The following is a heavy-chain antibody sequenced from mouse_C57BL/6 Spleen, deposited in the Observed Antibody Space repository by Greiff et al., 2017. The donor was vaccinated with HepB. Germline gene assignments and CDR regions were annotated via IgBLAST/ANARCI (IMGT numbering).Heavy chain of an antibody. CDR2: IYPRSGNT. V-gene: IGHV1-81*01. Sequence: QVQLQQSGAELARPGASVKLSCKASGYTFTSYGLSWVKQRTGQGLEWIGEIYPRSGNTYYNEKFKGKATLTADKSSSTAYMELRSLTSEDSAVYFCARPFITTVVGGYFDVWGTGTTVTVSS. J-gene: IGHJ1*03. CDR1: GYTFTSYG. D-gene: IGHD1-1*01. CDR3: ARPFITTVVGGYFDV.